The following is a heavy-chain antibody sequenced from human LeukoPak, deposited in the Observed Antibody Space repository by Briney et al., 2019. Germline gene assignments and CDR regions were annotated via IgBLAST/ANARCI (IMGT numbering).Heavy chain of an antibody. CDR1: GGSISSYY. CDR2: IYYSGST. D-gene: IGHD3-22*01. V-gene: IGHV4-59*12. Sequence: NPSETLSLTCTVSGGSISSYYWSWIRQPPGKGLELIGYIYYSGSTYYNPSLKSRVTISVDTSKNQFPLKLSSVTAADTAVYYCARDSYDRYSSGYYYFDYWGEGTLVTVSS. J-gene: IGHJ4*02. CDR3: ARDSYDRYSSGYYYFDY.